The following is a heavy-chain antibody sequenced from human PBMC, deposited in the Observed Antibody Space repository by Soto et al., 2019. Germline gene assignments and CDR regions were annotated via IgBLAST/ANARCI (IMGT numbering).Heavy chain of an antibody. D-gene: IGHD4-4*01. CDR2: INSDGSTT. J-gene: IGHJ4*02. Sequence: GGSLRLSCAASGFTFSTRWMHWVRQAPGKGLVWVSYINSDGSTTTYADSVQGRFTISRDNAKNTVYLQMNSLRADDTAVYYCARDNSYSTDYWGQGTLVTVSS. CDR1: GFTFSTRW. V-gene: IGHV3-74*01. CDR3: ARDNSYSTDY.